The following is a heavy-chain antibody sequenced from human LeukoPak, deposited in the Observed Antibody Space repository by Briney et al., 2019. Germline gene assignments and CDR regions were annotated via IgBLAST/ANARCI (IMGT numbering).Heavy chain of an antibody. CDR1: GGSFSGYY. Sequence: SETLSLTCAVYGGSFSGYYWSWIRQPPGKGLEWIGEINHSGSTNYNTSLKRRVTISVDTSKNQFSLKLRSVTAADTAVYYCARGPVPRWLQSDYFDYWGQGTLVTVSS. CDR3: ARGPVPRWLQSDYFDY. J-gene: IGHJ4*02. CDR2: INHSGST. V-gene: IGHV4-34*01. D-gene: IGHD5-24*01.